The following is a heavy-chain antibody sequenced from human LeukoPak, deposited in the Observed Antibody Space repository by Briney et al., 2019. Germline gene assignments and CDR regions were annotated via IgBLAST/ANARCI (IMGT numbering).Heavy chain of an antibody. CDR3: AKVLTSSSSSRYVEAFRGDYYYYGMDV. CDR2: ISYDGSNK. J-gene: IGHJ6*02. Sequence: GGSLRLSCAASGFTFSSYGMHWVRQAPGKGLEWVAVISYDGSNKYYADSVKGRFTISRDNSKNTLYLQMNSLRAEDTAVYYCAKVLTSSSSSRYVEAFRGDYYYYGMDVWGQGTTVTVSS. CDR1: GFTFSSYG. V-gene: IGHV3-30*18. D-gene: IGHD6-13*01.